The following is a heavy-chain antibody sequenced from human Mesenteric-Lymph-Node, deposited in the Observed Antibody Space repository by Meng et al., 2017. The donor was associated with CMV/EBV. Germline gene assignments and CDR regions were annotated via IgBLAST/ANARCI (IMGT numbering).Heavy chain of an antibody. V-gene: IGHV4-59*12. CDR3: ATVTYYYDSSGYRYHYYGMDV. Sequence: GSLRLSCTVSGGSISSYYWSWIRQPPGKGLEWIGYIYYSGSTNYNPSLKSRVTISVDTSKNHFSLKLSSVTAADTAVYYCATVTYYYDSSGYRYHYYGMDVWGQGTTVTVSS. D-gene: IGHD3-22*01. CDR2: IYYSGST. J-gene: IGHJ6*02. CDR1: GGSISSYY.